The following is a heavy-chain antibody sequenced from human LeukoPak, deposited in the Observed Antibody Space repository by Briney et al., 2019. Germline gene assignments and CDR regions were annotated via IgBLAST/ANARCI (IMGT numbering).Heavy chain of an antibody. CDR2: IYFSGST. V-gene: IGHV4-39*01. Sequence: SETLSLTCAVSGDPISSSYYYWGWIRQPPGKGLEWIGTIYFSGSTYYNPSLKSRVTISVDTSKNQFSLRLRSVTAADTAVYYCGRHVSGYASGIDYWGQGTLVTVSS. CDR1: GDPISSSYYY. D-gene: IGHD3-10*01. J-gene: IGHJ4*02. CDR3: GRHVSGYASGIDY.